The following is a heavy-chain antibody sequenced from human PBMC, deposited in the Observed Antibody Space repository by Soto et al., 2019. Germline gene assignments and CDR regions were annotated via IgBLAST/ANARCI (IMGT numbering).Heavy chain of an antibody. CDR3: VGLGGSGWRYYYYYYMDV. Sequence: GGSLRLSCAASGFTFSSYAMSWVRQAPGKGLEWVSAISGSGGSTYYADSVKGRFTISRDNSKNTLYLQMNSLRAEDTAVYYWVGLGGSGWRYYYYYYMDVWGKGTTVTVSS. CDR2: ISGSGGST. V-gene: IGHV3-23*01. J-gene: IGHJ6*03. D-gene: IGHD6-19*01. CDR1: GFTFSSYA.